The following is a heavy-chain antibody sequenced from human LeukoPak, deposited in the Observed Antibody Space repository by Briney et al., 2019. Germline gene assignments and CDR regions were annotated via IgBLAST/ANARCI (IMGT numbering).Heavy chain of an antibody. CDR2: ISWNSGSI. CDR3: AKDVAAADYFDY. V-gene: IGHV3-9*01. J-gene: IGHJ4*02. D-gene: IGHD6-13*01. Sequence: GRSLRLSCAASGFTFDDYAMRWVRQAPGKGLEWVSGISWNSGSIGYADSVKGRFTISRDNAKNSLYLQMNSLRAEDTALYYCAKDVAAADYFDYWGQGTLITVSS. CDR1: GFTFDDYA.